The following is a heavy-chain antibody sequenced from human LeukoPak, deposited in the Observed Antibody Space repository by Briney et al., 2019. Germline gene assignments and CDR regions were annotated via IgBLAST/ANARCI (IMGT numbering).Heavy chain of an antibody. J-gene: IGHJ5*02. V-gene: IGHV1-18*01. Sequence: ASVKVSCKASGYTFTNYGINWVRQAPGQGLEWMGWISAYNDNTNYAQKLQGRVTMTTDTYTSTAYIELRSLRSDDTAVYYCARGCSSATCYHGIGWFDPWGQGTLVTVSS. D-gene: IGHD2-2*01. CDR3: ARGCSSATCYHGIGWFDP. CDR1: GYTFTNYG. CDR2: ISAYNDNT.